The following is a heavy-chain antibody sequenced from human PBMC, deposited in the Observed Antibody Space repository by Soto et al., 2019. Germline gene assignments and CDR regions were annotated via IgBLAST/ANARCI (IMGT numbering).Heavy chain of an antibody. CDR3: ARDCPSVLRFLEWLSQYGMDV. CDR2: INPNSGGT. V-gene: IGHV1-2*02. CDR1: GYTFTGYY. J-gene: IGHJ6*02. D-gene: IGHD3-3*01. Sequence: ASVKVSCKASGYTFTGYYMHWVRQAPGQGLEWMGWINPNSGGTNYAQKFQGRVTMTRDTSISTAYMELSRLRSDDTAVYYCARDCPSVLRFLEWLSQYGMDVWGQGTTVTVSS.